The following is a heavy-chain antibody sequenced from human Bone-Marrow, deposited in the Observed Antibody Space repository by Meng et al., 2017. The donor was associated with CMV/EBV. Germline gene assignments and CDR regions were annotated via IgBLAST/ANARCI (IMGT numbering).Heavy chain of an antibody. J-gene: IGHJ5*02. CDR2: IVVGSGNT. D-gene: IGHD1-26*01. Sequence: SVKVSCKASGFTFTSSAVQWVRQARGQRLEWIGWIVVGSGNTNYAQKFQERVTITRDMSTSTAYMELSSLRSEDTAVYYCARVGPVVFRIHKWFDPWGQGTLVTVSS. CDR1: GFTFTSSA. V-gene: IGHV1-58*01. CDR3: ARVGPVVFRIHKWFDP.